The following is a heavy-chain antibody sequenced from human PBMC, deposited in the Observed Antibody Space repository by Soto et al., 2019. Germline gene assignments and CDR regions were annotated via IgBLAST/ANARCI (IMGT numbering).Heavy chain of an antibody. Sequence: QVQLQESGPGLVKPSETLSLTCTVSGGSIRSYYWSWIRQSPGKGLEWIGYIYYSGSTYYNPSLKSRVAIPVAPSKNQFSRKLSSVTAADTAVNYCAGERGHYYWGQGTLVTVSS. J-gene: IGHJ4*02. CDR1: GGSIRSYY. V-gene: IGHV4-59*01. CDR2: IYYSGST. CDR3: AGERGHYY.